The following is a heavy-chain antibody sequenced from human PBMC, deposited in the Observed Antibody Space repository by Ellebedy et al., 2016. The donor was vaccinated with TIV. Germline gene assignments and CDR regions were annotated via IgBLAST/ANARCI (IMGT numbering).Heavy chain of an antibody. CDR3: ARGRGIAVAGTYEDTWFDP. Sequence: MPGGSLRLSCTVSGGSMSSYVGTWIRQPPGKGLEWIGDIYYSGNTYYNPSLKSRASMSVDTSNNHFSLRLNSVTAADTAVYYCARGRGIAVAGTYEDTWFDPWGQGTLVTVSS. CDR2: IYYSGNT. CDR1: GGSMSSYV. D-gene: IGHD6-19*01. J-gene: IGHJ5*02. V-gene: IGHV4-59*01.